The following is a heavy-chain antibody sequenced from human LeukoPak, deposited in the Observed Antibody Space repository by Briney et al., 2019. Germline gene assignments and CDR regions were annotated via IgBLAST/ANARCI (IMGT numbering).Heavy chain of an antibody. CDR3: ARSGGYDFEGFEGFLDY. D-gene: IGHD5-12*01. CDR2: IIPIFGTA. V-gene: IGHV1-69*06. Sequence: GASVKVSCKPSGGTFSTYAISWVRQAPGQGLEWMGGIIPIFGTANYAQKFQGRVTITADKSTSTAYMELSSLRSEDTAVYYCARSGGYDFEGFEGFLDYWGQGTLVTVSS. J-gene: IGHJ4*02. CDR1: GGTFSTYA.